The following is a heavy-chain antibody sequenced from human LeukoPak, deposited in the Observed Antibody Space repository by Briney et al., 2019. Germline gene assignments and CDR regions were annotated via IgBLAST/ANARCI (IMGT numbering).Heavy chain of an antibody. J-gene: IGHJ4*02. CDR2: IGNTGSTT. V-gene: IGHV3-23*01. Sequence: GGSLRLSCAASGFTFSSNAMSWVRQAPGKGLERVSTIGNTGSTTYYADSVKGRFTISRDNSKNTLYVQMNSLGVEDTAVYYCAKAPTTVTTGYWGQGTLVTVSS. CDR3: AKAPTTVTTGY. D-gene: IGHD4-17*01. CDR1: GFTFSSNA.